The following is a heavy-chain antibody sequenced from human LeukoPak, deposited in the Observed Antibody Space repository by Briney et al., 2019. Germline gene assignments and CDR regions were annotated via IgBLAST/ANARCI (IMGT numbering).Heavy chain of an antibody. J-gene: IGHJ4*02. CDR1: GFTFSSYA. CDR3: AKARTYYYDSSGYDY. V-gene: IGHV3-23*01. Sequence: GGSLRLSCAASGFTFSSYALSWVRQAPGKGLEWVSSISDSGGSTYYADSVKGRFTISRDNSKNTLYLQMNSLRDEDTAVYYCAKARTYYYDSSGYDYWGQGTLVTVSS. D-gene: IGHD3-22*01. CDR2: ISDSGGST.